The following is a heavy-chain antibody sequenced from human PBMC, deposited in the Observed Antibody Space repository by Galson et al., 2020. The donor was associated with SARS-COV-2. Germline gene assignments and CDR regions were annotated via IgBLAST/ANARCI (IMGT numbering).Heavy chain of an antibody. D-gene: IGHD3-10*01. CDR1: GFTFSNFA. CDR2: ISATT. J-gene: IGHJ6*03. CDR3: ARAGGPPYYYYYMDV. V-gene: IGHV3-23*01. Sequence: ESLKISCAASGFTFSNFAMSWVRQAPGKGLEWVSTISATTYYADSVKGRFTISRDNSKNTLYLQMNSLRAEDTAVYYCARAGGPPYYYYYMDVWGKGTTVTVSS.